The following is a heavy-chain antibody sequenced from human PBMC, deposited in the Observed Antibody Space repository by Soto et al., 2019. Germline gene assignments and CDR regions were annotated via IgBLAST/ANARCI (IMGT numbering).Heavy chain of an antibody. D-gene: IGHD6-19*01. Sequence: QMQLQESGPGLVKPSETLSLTCAVSSASIITEQRWTWVRQPPGKGLEWIGEIHHSGSTNNTPSLRSRVTMSVEKSKNQFSLNLNSVTAADTALYYCARSFGWYAIDHWGQGTLVIVSS. CDR3: ARSFGWYAIDH. CDR2: IHHSGST. CDR1: SASIITEQR. J-gene: IGHJ4*02. V-gene: IGHV4-4*02.